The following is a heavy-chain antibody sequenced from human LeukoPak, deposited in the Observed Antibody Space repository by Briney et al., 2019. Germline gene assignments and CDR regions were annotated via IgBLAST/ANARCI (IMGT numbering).Heavy chain of an antibody. D-gene: IGHD6-19*01. CDR2: IKQDGSEK. CDR1: GFTFSSYW. Sequence: GGSLRLSCAASGFTFSSYWMSWVRQAPGKGLEWVANIKQDGSEKYYVDSVKGRFTISRDNAKNSLYLQMNSLRAEDTAVYYCARGLYSSGWYSAETYYFDYWGQGTLVTVSS. J-gene: IGHJ4*02. V-gene: IGHV3-7*03. CDR3: ARGLYSSGWYSAETYYFDY.